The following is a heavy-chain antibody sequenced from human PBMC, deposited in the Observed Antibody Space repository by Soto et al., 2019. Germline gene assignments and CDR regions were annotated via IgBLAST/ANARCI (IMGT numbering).Heavy chain of an antibody. CDR1: GYTFTGYY. CDR3: ARAFITICGVVLDYYYCMDG. V-gene: IGHV1-2*02. J-gene: IGHJ6*02. CDR2: INPNSGGT. D-gene: IGHD3-3*01. Sequence: QVQLVQSGAEVKKPGASVKVSCKASGYTFTGYYMHWVRQAPGQGLEWMGWINPNSGGTNYAQKVQGRVTMTRHTTINTAYLELSSARPDATAVYYCARAFITICGVVLDYYYCMDGWCPGTTVTV.